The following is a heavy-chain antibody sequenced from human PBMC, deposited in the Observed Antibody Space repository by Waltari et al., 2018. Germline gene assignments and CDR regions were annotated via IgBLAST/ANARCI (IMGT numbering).Heavy chain of an antibody. J-gene: IGHJ4*02. CDR1: GFTFSSYG. CDR2: IRYDGSNK. V-gene: IGHV3-30*02. CDR3: AKKSGSYSPRGYFDY. D-gene: IGHD1-26*01. Sequence: QVQLVESGGGVVQPGGSLRLSCAASGFTFSSYGMHWVRQAPGKGLEWVAFIRYDGSNKYYADSVKGRFTISRDNSKNTLYLQMNSLRAEDTAVYYCAKKSGSYSPRGYFDYWGQGTLVTVSS.